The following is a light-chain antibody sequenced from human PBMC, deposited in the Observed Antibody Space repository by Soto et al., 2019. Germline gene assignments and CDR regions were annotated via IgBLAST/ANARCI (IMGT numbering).Light chain of an antibody. CDR1: SSNIGAGYD. J-gene: IGLJ3*02. Sequence: QLVLTQPPSVSGAPGQRVTISCTGSSSNIGAGYDVHWYQQLPGTAPKLLIYGNSNRPSGVPDRFSGSKSGTSASLAITGLQAEDDADYYCQYYDSSLSGWVFGGGTKLTVL. CDR3: QYYDSSLSGWV. V-gene: IGLV1-40*01. CDR2: GNS.